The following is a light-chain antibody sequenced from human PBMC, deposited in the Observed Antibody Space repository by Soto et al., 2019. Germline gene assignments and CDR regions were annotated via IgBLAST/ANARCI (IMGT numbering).Light chain of an antibody. V-gene: IGKV3-20*01. Sequence: EIVLTQSPGTLSLSPGERATLSCRASQSVSSSYLAWYQQKPGQAPRLLIYGASSRATGIPDRFSGSGSGTDFTLTISRLDPEYFAVYYCQQYGSSRTFGQGTKLEIK. J-gene: IGKJ2*01. CDR1: QSVSSSY. CDR2: GAS. CDR3: QQYGSSRT.